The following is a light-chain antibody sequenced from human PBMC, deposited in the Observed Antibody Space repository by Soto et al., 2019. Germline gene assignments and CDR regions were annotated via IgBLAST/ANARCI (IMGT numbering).Light chain of an antibody. CDR3: QQYGGWPRT. J-gene: IGKJ1*01. CDR2: GAT. CDR1: QNVMYN. Sequence: EIVLTQSPATLYVSPGGIATLSCRASQNVMYNLAWYQQKPGQAPRLLVYGATTRATDAPPRFRGSGSGTEFSLTISSLQSEDFATYYCQQYGGWPRTFGQGSRVEIK. V-gene: IGKV3-15*01.